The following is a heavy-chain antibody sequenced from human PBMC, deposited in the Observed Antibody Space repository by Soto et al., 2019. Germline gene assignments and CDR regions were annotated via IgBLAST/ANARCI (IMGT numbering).Heavy chain of an antibody. CDR1: GGSISSSSYY. V-gene: IGHV4-39*01. CDR2: IYYSGST. CDR3: ARRLGYCSGGSCYSPPYFDY. Sequence: SSETLSLTCTVSGGSISSSSYYWGWIRQPPGKGLEWIGSIYYSGSTYYNPSLKSRVTISVDTSKNQFSLKLSSVTAADTAVYYCARRLGYCSGGSCYSPPYFDYWGQGTLVTVSS. J-gene: IGHJ4*02. D-gene: IGHD2-15*01.